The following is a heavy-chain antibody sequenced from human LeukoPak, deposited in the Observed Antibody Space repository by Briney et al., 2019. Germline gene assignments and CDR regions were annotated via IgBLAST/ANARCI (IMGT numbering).Heavy chain of an antibody. Sequence: ASVKVSCKASGYTFTSYGISWVRQAPGQGLEWMGWMNPDSGNTGYAQKFQGRVTMTRNTSISTAYMELSSLRSEDTAVYYCARDYDFWSGYNFQFDYWGQGTLVTVSS. D-gene: IGHD3-3*01. J-gene: IGHJ4*02. V-gene: IGHV1-8*02. CDR2: MNPDSGNT. CDR3: ARDYDFWSGYNFQFDY. CDR1: GYTFTSYG.